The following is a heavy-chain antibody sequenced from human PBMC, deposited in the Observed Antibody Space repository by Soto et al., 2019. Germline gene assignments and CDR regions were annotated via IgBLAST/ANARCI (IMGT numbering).Heavy chain of an antibody. CDR3: ARMYSSGSGWFHP. CDR1: GNSITAGGYY. V-gene: IGHV4-31*03. CDR2: FYSSGSI. J-gene: IGHJ5*02. D-gene: IGHD6-19*01. Sequence: SETLSLTCLVSGNSITAGGYYWSWIRHHPGKGLEWIGSFYSSGSIIYNPSLRSRVSISGDTSSNQFSMSLTSATAADTARYYCARMYSSGSGWFHPWGQGTLVTVSS.